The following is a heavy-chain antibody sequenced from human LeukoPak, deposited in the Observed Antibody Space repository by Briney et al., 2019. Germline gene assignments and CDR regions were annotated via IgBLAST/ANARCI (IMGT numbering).Heavy chain of an antibody. CDR3: ARDRVYYDSSGYPLDAFDI. V-gene: IGHV1-69*06. J-gene: IGHJ3*02. CDR2: IIPIFGTA. D-gene: IGHD3-22*01. CDR1: GGTFSSYA. Sequence: SVKVSCKASGGTFSSYAISWVRQAPGQGLEWMGGIIPIFGTANYAQKFQGRVTITADKSTSTAYMELSRLRSDDTAVYYCARDRVYYDSSGYPLDAFDIWGQGTMVTVSS.